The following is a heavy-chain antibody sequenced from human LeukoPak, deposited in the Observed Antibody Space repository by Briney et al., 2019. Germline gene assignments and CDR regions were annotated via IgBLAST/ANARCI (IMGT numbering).Heavy chain of an antibody. J-gene: IGHJ6*03. V-gene: IGHV3-23*01. CDR2: IGGSGAST. D-gene: IGHD1-1*01. CDR1: GLIVTSNY. CDR3: ARDPGTTYYYYYYMDV. Sequence: PGGSLRLSCAGSGLIVTSNYMTWVRQAPGKGLEWVSAIGGSGASTYYADSVKGRFTISRDNSKNTLYLQMNSLRAEDTAVYYCARDPGTTYYYYYYMDVWGKGTTVTVSS.